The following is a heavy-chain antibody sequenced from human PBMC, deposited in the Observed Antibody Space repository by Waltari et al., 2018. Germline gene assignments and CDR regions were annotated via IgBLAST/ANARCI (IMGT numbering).Heavy chain of an antibody. J-gene: IGHJ4*02. CDR1: GVSASSYA. CDR2: IRGSGGST. Sequence: EVQLLESGGGLVQPGGSLSASCAAAGVSASSYALSWVGQAPGKGLEWVSAIRGSGGSTSYADSVKGRFTISRDNSKNTLYLQMNSLRAEDTAVYYCAKVGATGYWGQGTLVTVSS. CDR3: AKVGATGY. D-gene: IGHD1-26*01. V-gene: IGHV3-23*01.